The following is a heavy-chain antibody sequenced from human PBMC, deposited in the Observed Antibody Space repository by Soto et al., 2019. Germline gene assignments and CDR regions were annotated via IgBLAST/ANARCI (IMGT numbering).Heavy chain of an antibody. Sequence: QVQLQESGPGLVKPSQTLSLTCTVSGGSISSGGYYWSWIRQHPGKGLEWIGYIYYSGSTYYNPSLKSRVTISVDTSKNQFSLKLSSVTAADTAVYYCSREATVTTNGMDVWGQGTTVTVSS. D-gene: IGHD4-17*01. V-gene: IGHV4-31*03. CDR3: SREATVTTNGMDV. CDR2: IYYSGST. J-gene: IGHJ6*02. CDR1: GGSISSGGYY.